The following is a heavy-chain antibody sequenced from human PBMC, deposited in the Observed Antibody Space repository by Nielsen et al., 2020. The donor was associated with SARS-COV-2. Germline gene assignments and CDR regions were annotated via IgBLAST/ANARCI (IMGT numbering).Heavy chain of an antibody. CDR3: ARGDYGDYQGFDP. V-gene: IGHV1-69*04. CDR1: GGTFRRHA. D-gene: IGHD4-17*01. CDR2: FIPFLGKA. J-gene: IGHJ5*02. Sequence: SVKVSCKAYGGTFRRHAISWVRQAPGQGLEWMGRFIPFLGKANYAQKFQGRVTMTTDTSTSTADMELRSLRSDDTAVYYCARGDYGDYQGFDPWGQGTLVTVSS.